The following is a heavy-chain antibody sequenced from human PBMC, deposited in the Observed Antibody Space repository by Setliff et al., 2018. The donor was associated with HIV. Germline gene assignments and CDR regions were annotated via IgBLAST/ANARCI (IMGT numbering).Heavy chain of an antibody. CDR2: IYSSGSS. CDR3: ARDRHSSGLGSYGP. CDR1: GDSISSGSYY. Sequence: SETLSLTCTVSGDSISSGSYYWSWVRQPAGKGLEWIGRIYSSGSSNYNPSVKSRVTMSINTSKNQFSLQLSSVTAADTAMYYCARDRHSSGLGSYGPWGPGTLVTVSS. D-gene: IGHD3-10*01. V-gene: IGHV4-61*02. J-gene: IGHJ5*02.